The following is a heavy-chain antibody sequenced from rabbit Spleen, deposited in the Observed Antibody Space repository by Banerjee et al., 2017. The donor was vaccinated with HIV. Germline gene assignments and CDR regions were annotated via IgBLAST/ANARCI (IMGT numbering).Heavy chain of an antibody. CDR3: ARAYGNSNYAYAMDL. Sequence: QEQLVESGGGLVQPEGSLTLTCTASGFTLSNTFYMCWVRQAPGKGLEWIGCIVAGGSTNTYYASWAKGRFTISKTSSTTVTLQMTSLTGADTANYFCARAYGNSNYAYAMDLWGPGTLVTVS. J-gene: IGHJ6*01. CDR2: IVAGGSTNT. D-gene: IGHD8-1*01. V-gene: IGHV1S45*01. CDR1: GFTLSNTFY.